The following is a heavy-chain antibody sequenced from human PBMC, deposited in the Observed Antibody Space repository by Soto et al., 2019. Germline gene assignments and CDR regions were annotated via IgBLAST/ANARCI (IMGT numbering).Heavy chain of an antibody. Sequence: SETLSLTCTVSGGSISSSSYYWGWIRQPPGKGLEWIGSIYYSGSTYYNPSLKSRVTISVDTSKNQFSLKLSSVTAADTAVYYCARRRITIFGVAPYGMDVWGQGTTVTVSS. D-gene: IGHD3-3*01. V-gene: IGHV4-39*01. CDR2: IYYSGST. J-gene: IGHJ6*02. CDR1: GGSISSSSYY. CDR3: ARRRITIFGVAPYGMDV.